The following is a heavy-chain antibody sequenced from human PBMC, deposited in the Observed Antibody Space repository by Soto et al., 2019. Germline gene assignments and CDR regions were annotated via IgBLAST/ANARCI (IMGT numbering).Heavy chain of an antibody. CDR1: GVSISSHTNN. V-gene: IGHV4-39*01. Sequence: QLQLQESGPGLVKPSETLSLTCTVSGVSISSHTNNWGWIRQPPGRGPEWIGTIYYSGSTYYHPSLQSRVTISVDTSKNQFSLKLTSVTAADTALYYCARGSNTGWFDYWGQGTLLTVSS. CDR3: ARGSNTGWFDY. D-gene: IGHD6-19*01. J-gene: IGHJ4*02. CDR2: IYYSGST.